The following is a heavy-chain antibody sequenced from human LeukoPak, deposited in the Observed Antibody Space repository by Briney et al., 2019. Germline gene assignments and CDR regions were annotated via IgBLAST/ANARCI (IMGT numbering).Heavy chain of an antibody. CDR3: ASRQQLAKGYFQH. J-gene: IGHJ1*01. V-gene: IGHV4-34*01. CDR2: INHSGST. Sequence: SETLSLTCAVYGGSFSGYYWSWIRQPPGKGLEWIGEINHSGSTNYNPSLKSRVTISVDTSKNQFSLKLSSVTAADTAVYYCASRQQLAKGYFQHWGQGTLVTVSS. CDR1: GGSFSGYY. D-gene: IGHD6-13*01.